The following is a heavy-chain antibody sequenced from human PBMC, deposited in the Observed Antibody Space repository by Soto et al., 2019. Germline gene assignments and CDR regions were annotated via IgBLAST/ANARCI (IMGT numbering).Heavy chain of an antibody. CDR1: GFTFSSYA. J-gene: IGHJ6*02. CDR2: ISGSGGST. V-gene: IGHV3-23*01. CDR3: AKDQVAADGSNYYYGMDV. D-gene: IGHD6-13*01. Sequence: GGSLRLSCAASGFTFSSYAMSWVRQAPGKGLEWVSAISGSGGSTYYADSVKGRFTISRDNSKNTLYLQMNSLRAEDTAVYYCAKDQVAADGSNYYYGMDVCGQGTTVTVSS.